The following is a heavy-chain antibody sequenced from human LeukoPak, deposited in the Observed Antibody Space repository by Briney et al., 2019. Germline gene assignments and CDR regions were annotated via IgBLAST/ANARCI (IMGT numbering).Heavy chain of an antibody. CDR2: IIPILGIA. D-gene: IGHD3-22*01. CDR3: ARDHYYDSSGHKSGFWFDP. V-gene: IGHV1-69*04. Sequence: SVKVSCKASGGTFSSYTISWVRQAPGQGLEWMGRIIPILGIANYAQKFQGRVTITADKSTSTAYMELSSLSSEDTAVYYCARDHYYDSSGHKSGFWFDPWGQGTLVTVSS. J-gene: IGHJ5*02. CDR1: GGTFSSYT.